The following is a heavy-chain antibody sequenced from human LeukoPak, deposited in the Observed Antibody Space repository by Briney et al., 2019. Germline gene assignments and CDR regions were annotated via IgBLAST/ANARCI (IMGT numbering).Heavy chain of an antibody. Sequence: SETLTLTCTLSGGSISRYYWSWIRQPPGKGLEWIVYMYYSGSTNYIPSLKSRVTISADTSKNQFSLKLSSVTAADTAVYYCARSGGYSYGYSFDYWGQGSLVTVSS. CDR2: MYYSGST. CDR1: GGSISRYY. J-gene: IGHJ4*02. V-gene: IGHV4-59*01. CDR3: ARSGGYSYGYSFDY. D-gene: IGHD5-18*01.